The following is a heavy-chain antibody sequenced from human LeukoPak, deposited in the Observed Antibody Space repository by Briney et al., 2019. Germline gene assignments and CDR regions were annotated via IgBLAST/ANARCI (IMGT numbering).Heavy chain of an antibody. CDR3: ARGIQLWLSFYYMYV. V-gene: IGHV6-1*01. Sequence: SQTLSLTSAISGDSVSSNSAAWNWVRQSPSRGLEWLGRTYYRSKWYKDYAVAVKSRTTIIPDTSKNYFSLQRNSVTPEDTAVYYCARGIQLWLSFYYMYVWGKGTTVTVSS. J-gene: IGHJ6*03. CDR1: GDSVSSNSAA. D-gene: IGHD5-18*01. CDR2: TYYRSKWYK.